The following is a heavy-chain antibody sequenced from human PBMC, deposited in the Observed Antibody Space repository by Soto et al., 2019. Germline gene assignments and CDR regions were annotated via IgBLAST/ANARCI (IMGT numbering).Heavy chain of an antibody. CDR2: ISVSGSTT. CDR1: GFTFSSYA. V-gene: IGHV3-23*01. Sequence: GGSLRLSCAASGFTFSSYAMSWVRQAPEKGLEWVSGISVSGSTTYYADSVKGRFTISRDNSKNTLYLQMSSLRAEDTAVYYCARGGYYDSTGYANWGQGTLVTVSS. CDR3: ARGGYYDSTGYAN. D-gene: IGHD3-22*01. J-gene: IGHJ4*02.